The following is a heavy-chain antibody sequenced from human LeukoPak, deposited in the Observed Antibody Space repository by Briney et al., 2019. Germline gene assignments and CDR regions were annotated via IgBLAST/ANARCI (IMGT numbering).Heavy chain of an antibody. J-gene: IGHJ4*02. V-gene: IGHV4-59*12. Sequence: SETLSLTCTVSGGFISSYYWSWIRQPPGKGLEWIGYIYYSGSTNYNPSLKSRVTISVDTSKNQFSLKLSSVTAADTAVYYCARRKTYYYDSSNFDYWGQGTLVTVSS. CDR2: IYYSGST. CDR1: GGFISSYY. CDR3: ARRKTYYYDSSNFDY. D-gene: IGHD3-22*01.